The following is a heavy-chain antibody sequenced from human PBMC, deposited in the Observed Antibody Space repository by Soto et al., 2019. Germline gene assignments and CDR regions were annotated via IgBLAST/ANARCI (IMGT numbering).Heavy chain of an antibody. CDR2: ISRSGDRT. Sequence: EVQLVESGEGLVQPGGSLRLSCAASGFTFSSYNIHWIRQAPGKGLECVSAISRSGDRTYYADSVKGRFTITRDNSKNTVWLQMGSLSAEDKAVYYSARARCSSGQCYYFDYGGRGALVSVSS. V-gene: IGHV3-64*02. CDR3: ARARCSSGQCYYFDY. CDR1: GFTFSSYN. J-gene: IGHJ4*02. D-gene: IGHD2-15*01.